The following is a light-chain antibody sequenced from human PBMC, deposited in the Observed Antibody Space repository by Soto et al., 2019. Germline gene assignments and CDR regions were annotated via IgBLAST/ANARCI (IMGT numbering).Light chain of an antibody. Sequence: QSALTQPASVSGSPGQSITISCTGTSSDVGGHNYVSWYQQHPGRAPKLMIYEVSNRPSGVSNRFSGSKSGNTASLTMSGLQPEDEADYYCSSYTSSSTYVFGTGPKLNVL. J-gene: IGLJ1*01. CDR3: SSYTSSSTYV. CDR1: SSDVGGHNY. V-gene: IGLV2-14*01. CDR2: EVS.